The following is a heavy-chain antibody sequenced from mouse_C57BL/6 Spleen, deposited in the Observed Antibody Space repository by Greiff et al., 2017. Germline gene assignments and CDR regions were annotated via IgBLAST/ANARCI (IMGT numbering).Heavy chain of an antibody. CDR1: GFNIKDDY. V-gene: IGHV14-4*01. D-gene: IGHD2-1*01. CDR2: IDPENGDT. CDR3: TTLGNYDY. J-gene: IGHJ2*01. Sequence: EVKLQESGAELVRPGASVKLSCTASGFNIKDDYMHWVKQRPEQGLEWIGWIDPENGDTEYASKFQGKATITADTSSNTAYLQLSSLTSEDTAFYYCTTLGNYDYWGQGTTLTVSS.